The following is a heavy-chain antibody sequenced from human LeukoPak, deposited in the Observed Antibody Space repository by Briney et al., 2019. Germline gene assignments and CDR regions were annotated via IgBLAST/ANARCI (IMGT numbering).Heavy chain of an antibody. CDR2: FYPGDSDT. Sequence: GESLKIPCKGSGYRFTSYWIGWVRQMPGKGLDWMGIFYPGDSDTRYSPSFQGQVTISADKSISTAYLQWTSLEASDTAMYYCARLWYSSGWYVGYFDYWGQGTLVTVSS. V-gene: IGHV5-51*01. D-gene: IGHD6-19*01. CDR3: ARLWYSSGWYVGYFDY. CDR1: GYRFTSYW. J-gene: IGHJ4*02.